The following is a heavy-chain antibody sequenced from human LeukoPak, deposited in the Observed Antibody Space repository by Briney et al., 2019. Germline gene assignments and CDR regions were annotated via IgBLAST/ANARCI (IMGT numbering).Heavy chain of an antibody. CDR1: GYTFTGYY. D-gene: IGHD3-16*01. CDR3: ARSHWGSQVAFDI. V-gene: IGHV1-2*02. Sequence: ASVKVSCKASGYTFTGYYMHWVRQAPGQGLEWMGWINPNSGGTNYAQKLQGRVTMTTDTSTSTAYMELRSLRSDDTAVYYCARSHWGSQVAFDIWGQGTMVTVSS. CDR2: INPNSGGT. J-gene: IGHJ3*02.